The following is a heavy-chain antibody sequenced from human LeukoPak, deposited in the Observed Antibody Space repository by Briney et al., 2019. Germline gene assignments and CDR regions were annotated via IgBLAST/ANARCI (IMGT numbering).Heavy chain of an antibody. V-gene: IGHV1-2*02. CDR2: INPNSGGT. D-gene: IGHD3-3*01. CDR1: GYTFTGYY. J-gene: IGHJ4*02. CDR3: ARGLVTIFGVVIPPFDY. Sequence: ASVKVSCKASGYTFTGYYMHWVRQAPGQGLEWMGWINPNSGGTNYAQKFQGRVTMTRDTSISTAYMELSRLRSDDTAVYYCARGLVTIFGVVIPPFDYWGQGTLVTVSS.